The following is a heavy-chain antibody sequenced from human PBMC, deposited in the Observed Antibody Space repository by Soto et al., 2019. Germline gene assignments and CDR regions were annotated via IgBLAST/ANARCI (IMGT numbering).Heavy chain of an antibody. CDR2: ISYDGSNK. J-gene: IGHJ4*02. Sequence: PGGSLRLSCAASGFTFSSYDMQWVRQATGKGLEWVAVISYDGSNKYYADSVKGRFTISRDNSKNTLYLQMNSLRAEDTAVYYCLKGGYHYFDFGGRGTLVTASS. V-gene: IGHV3-30*18. D-gene: IGHD1-26*01. CDR1: GFTFSSYD. CDR3: LKGGYHYFDF.